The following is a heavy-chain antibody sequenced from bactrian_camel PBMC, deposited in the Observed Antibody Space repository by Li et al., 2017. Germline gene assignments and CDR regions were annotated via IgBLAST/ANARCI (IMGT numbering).Heavy chain of an antibody. V-gene: IGHV3S53*01. CDR2: MDSLGRT. CDR3: RASSTVAAERPRPLV. Sequence: QLVESGGGSVQPGQSLRLTCTFSETRYCMWWFRQPPGKDREGVAVMDSLGRTKYADSVNGRFTISKGNRKTILYLEMHNLKPEDTGVTTARASSTVAAERPRPLVFGARGPRSPSP. D-gene: IGHD6*01. CDR1: ETRYC. J-gene: IGHJ6*01.